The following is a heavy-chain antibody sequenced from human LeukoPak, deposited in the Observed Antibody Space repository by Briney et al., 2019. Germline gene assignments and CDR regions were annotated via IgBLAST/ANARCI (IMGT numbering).Heavy chain of an antibody. CDR3: ARVAYGSGSDDAFDI. CDR1: GDSISTNY. J-gene: IGHJ3*02. V-gene: IGHV4-59*01. CDR2: IYHSGAT. Sequence: SETLSLTCTVSGDSISTNYWSWIRQPPGKGLEWIGHIYHSGATNYNPSLKSRVTISVDTSKIQFSLRLNSVTAADTAVYYCARVAYGSGSDDAFDIWGQGTMVTVSS. D-gene: IGHD3-10*01.